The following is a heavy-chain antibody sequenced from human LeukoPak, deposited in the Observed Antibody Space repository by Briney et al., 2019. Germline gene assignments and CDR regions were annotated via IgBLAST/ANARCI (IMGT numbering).Heavy chain of an antibody. Sequence: GGSLRLSCAASGFTFSNYWMTWVRQAPGKGLGWVANINQDGNDKYYVDSVKGRFTISRDNTKRSLFLQMNSLRAEDTAVYYCARERTGYSSSWSHYYYYGMDVWGQGTTVTVSS. CDR2: INQDGNDK. CDR1: GFTFSNYW. V-gene: IGHV3-7*01. D-gene: IGHD6-13*01. CDR3: ARERTGYSSSWSHYYYYGMDV. J-gene: IGHJ6*02.